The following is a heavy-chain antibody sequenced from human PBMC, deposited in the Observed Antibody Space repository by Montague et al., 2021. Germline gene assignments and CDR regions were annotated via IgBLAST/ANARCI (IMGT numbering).Heavy chain of an antibody. CDR2: CRYLPERNY. V-gene: IGHV6-1*01. CDR3: ARDPRYSLSWSFDY. Sequence: CAISGDSDGVEAARRRSEEHTSEIQPPWLVVCRYLPERNYDYAVSVKSRMTISPDTSKNQFSLQLSSVTPEDRAVYYCARDPRYSLSWSFDYWGQGTLVTVSS. D-gene: IGHD6-13*01. CDR1: GDSDGVEAAR. J-gene: IGHJ4*02.